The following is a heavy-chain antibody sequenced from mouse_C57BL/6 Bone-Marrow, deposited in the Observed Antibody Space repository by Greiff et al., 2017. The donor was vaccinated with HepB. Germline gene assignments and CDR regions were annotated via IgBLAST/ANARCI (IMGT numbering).Heavy chain of an antibody. CDR1: GFNIKDDY. D-gene: IGHD2-2*01. Sequence: EVQLQQSGAELVRPGASVKLSCTASGFNIKDDYMHWVKQRPEQGLEWIGWIDPENGDTEYASKFQGKATITADTSSNTAYLQLSSLTSEDTAVYYCTTWVTLFDYWGQGTTLTVSS. CDR3: TTWVTLFDY. CDR2: IDPENGDT. V-gene: IGHV14-4*01. J-gene: IGHJ2*01.